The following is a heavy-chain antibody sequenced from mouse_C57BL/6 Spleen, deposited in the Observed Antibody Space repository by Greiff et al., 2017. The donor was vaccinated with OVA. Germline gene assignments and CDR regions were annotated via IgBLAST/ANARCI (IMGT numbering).Heavy chain of an antibody. CDR1: GYTFTSYW. J-gene: IGHJ2*01. D-gene: IGHD2-14*01. CDR3: ATKVYYFDY. CDR2: IDPSDSYT. V-gene: IGHV1-50*01. Sequence: QVQLQQPGAELVKPGASVKLSCTASGYTFTSYWMPWVKQRPGQGLEWIGEIDPSDSYTNYNQKFKGKATLTVDTSSSTAYMQLSSLTSEDSAVYYCATKVYYFDYWGQGTTLTVSS.